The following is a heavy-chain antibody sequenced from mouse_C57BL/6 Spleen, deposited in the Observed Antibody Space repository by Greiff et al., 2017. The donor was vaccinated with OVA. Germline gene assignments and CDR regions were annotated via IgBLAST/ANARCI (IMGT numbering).Heavy chain of an antibody. J-gene: IGHJ2*01. CDR2: IWSDGST. CDR3: ARHDSSGYYFDY. V-gene: IGHV2-6-1*01. D-gene: IGHD3-2*02. Sequence: QVQLKQSGPGLVAPSQSLSITCTVSGFSLTSYGVHWVRQPPGKGLEWLVVIWSDGSTTYNSALKSRLSISKDNSKSQVFLKMNSLQTDDTAMYYCARHDSSGYYFDYWGQGTTLTVSS. CDR1: GFSLTSYG.